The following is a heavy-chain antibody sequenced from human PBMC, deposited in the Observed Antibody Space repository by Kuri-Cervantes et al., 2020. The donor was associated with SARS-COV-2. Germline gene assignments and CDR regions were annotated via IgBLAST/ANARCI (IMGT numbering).Heavy chain of an antibody. CDR3: AKAVRRIVAARYDFDY. V-gene: IGHV3-23*01. J-gene: IGHJ4*02. D-gene: IGHD6-13*01. Sequence: GESLKISCAASGFTFSSYAMSWVRQAPGKGLEWVSAISGSGGSTYYADSVKGRFTISRDNSKNTLYLQMNSLRAEDTAVYYCAKAVRRIVAARYDFDYWGQGTLVTVSS. CDR2: ISGSGGST. CDR1: GFTFSSYA.